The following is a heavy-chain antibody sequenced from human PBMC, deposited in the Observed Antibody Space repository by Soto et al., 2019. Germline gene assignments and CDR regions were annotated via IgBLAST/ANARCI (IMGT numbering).Heavy chain of an antibody. CDR1: GGSFSGHS. CDR2: INHSGRA. V-gene: IGHV4-34*01. Sequence: LSLTCAVYGGSFSGHSWTWIRQSPGKGLEWIGDINHSGRANYSPSLKSRVTISLDTSKNQFSLTLSAVTAADTAMYYCSTRAYDTNGYYRFDPWGQGTLVTVSS. D-gene: IGHD3-22*01. CDR3: STRAYDTNGYYRFDP. J-gene: IGHJ5*01.